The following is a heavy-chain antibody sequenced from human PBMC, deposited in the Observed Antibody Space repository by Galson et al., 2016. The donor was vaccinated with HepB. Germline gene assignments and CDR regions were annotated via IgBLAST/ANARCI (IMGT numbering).Heavy chain of an antibody. D-gene: IGHD6-13*01. V-gene: IGHV1-3*01. CDR1: GYSFIHFA. CDR3: ARGGISWSRSSYYGLDV. Sequence: SVKVSCKGSGYSFIHFAMHWVRQAPGQRLEWMGWINPGTGNTQYSQELQDRLAIRRDRSASTAYMELNSLKAEDTAVYYCARGGISWSRSSYYGLDVWGQGTTVIVSS. CDR2: INPGTGNT. J-gene: IGHJ6*02.